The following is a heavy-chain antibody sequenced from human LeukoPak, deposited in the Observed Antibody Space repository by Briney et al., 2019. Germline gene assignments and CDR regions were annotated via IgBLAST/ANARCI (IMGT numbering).Heavy chain of an antibody. V-gene: IGHV1-2*02. J-gene: IGHJ3*02. CDR3: ARGFSPGYCSSTSCQKQLIDAFDI. CDR2: INPNSGGT. Sequence: GASVKVSCKASGYTFTGYYMHWVRQAPGQGLEWMGWINPNSGGTNYAQKFQGRVTMTRDTSISTAYMELSRLRSDDTAVYYCARGFSPGYCSSTSCQKQLIDAFDIWGQGTMVTVSS. D-gene: IGHD2-2*03. CDR1: GYTFTGYY.